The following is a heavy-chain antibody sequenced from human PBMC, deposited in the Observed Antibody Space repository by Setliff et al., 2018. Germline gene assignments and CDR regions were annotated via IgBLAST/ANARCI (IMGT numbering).Heavy chain of an antibody. D-gene: IGHD6-19*01. CDR3: ATLPYSSGPLHDY. J-gene: IGHJ4*02. V-gene: IGHV4-39*01. CDR1: GGSMSRSNYY. Sequence: TVSGGSMSRSNYYWGWIRQSPGKGVEWIGSIYYYSGSTYYNPSLEGRVTISLDTSKNHLSLKLSSVIAADTAVYYCATLPYSSGPLHDYWGQGTLVTVSS. CDR2: IYYYSGST.